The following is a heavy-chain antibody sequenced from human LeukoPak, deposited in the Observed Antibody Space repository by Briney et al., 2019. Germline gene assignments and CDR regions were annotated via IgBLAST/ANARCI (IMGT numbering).Heavy chain of an antibody. CDR2: IRSKANSYAT. V-gene: IGHV3-73*01. Sequence: KVSCKASGYTFTGYYMHWVRQASGKGLEWVGCIRSKANSYATAYAASVKGRFTISRDDSKNTAYLQMNSLKTEDTAVYYCTRLGTTVTISHFNSWGQGTLVTVSS. D-gene: IGHD4-11*01. CDR1: GYTFTGYY. J-gene: IGHJ4*02. CDR3: TRLGTTVTISHFNS.